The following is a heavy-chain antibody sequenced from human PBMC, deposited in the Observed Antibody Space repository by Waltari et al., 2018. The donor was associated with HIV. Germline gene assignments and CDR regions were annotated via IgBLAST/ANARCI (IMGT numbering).Heavy chain of an antibody. CDR1: AGSISSSSYY. Sequence: QLQLQESGPGLVKPSETLSLTCTVSAGSISSSSYYWGWIRPPPGKGLVWIGSIYYSGSTYYNPSLKSRVTISVDTSKNQFSLKLSSVTAADTAVYYCARLHDSSGRGSDAFDIWGQGTMVTVSS. CDR2: IYYSGST. V-gene: IGHV4-39*01. CDR3: ARLHDSSGRGSDAFDI. D-gene: IGHD3-22*01. J-gene: IGHJ3*02.